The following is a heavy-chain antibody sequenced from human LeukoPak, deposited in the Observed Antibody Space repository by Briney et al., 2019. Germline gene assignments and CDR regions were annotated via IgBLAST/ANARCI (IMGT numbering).Heavy chain of an antibody. Sequence: GGSLRLSCAASGFTFSSYGMHWVRQAPGKGLEWVAVISYDGSNKYYADSVKGRFTISRDNSKNTLYLQMNSLRAEDTAVYYCAKDLMKSYYGSGAMRGAFDIWGQGTMVTVSS. V-gene: IGHV3-30*18. J-gene: IGHJ3*02. D-gene: IGHD3-10*01. CDR1: GFTFSSYG. CDR2: ISYDGSNK. CDR3: AKDLMKSYYGSGAMRGAFDI.